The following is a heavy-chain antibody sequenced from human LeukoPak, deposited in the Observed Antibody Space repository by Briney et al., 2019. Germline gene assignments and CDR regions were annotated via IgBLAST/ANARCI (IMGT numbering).Heavy chain of an antibody. CDR2: ISYSRTT. J-gene: IGHJ4*02. V-gene: IGHV4-39*07. CDR3: ARGTNTLHFDS. D-gene: IGHD2-15*01. CDR1: DDSINSSRWY. Sequence: SETLSLTCSVSDDSINSSRWYWGWIRQPPGKGLEWIGIISYSRTTSYNPSPKSRVTMSIDTSKQFSLKLSSMTAADTAVYFCARGTNTLHFDSWGQGALVTVSS.